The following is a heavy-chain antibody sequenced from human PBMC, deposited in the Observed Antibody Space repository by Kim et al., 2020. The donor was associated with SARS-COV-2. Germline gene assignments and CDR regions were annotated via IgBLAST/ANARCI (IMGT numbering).Heavy chain of an antibody. CDR3: ATARGVRNY. Sequence: SETLSLTCAVYGGSFSGYYWSWIRQPPGKGLEWIGEINHSGSTNYNPSLKSRVTISVDTSKNQFSLKLSSVTAADTAVYYCATARGVRNYWGQGTLVTVSS. CDR1: GGSFSGYY. D-gene: IGHD3-3*01. J-gene: IGHJ4*02. V-gene: IGHV4-34*01. CDR2: INHSGST.